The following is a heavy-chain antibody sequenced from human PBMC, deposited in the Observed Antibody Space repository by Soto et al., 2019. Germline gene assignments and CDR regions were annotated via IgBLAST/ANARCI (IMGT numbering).Heavy chain of an antibody. CDR1: VYTFSTSG. V-gene: IGHV1-18*01. CDR2: IRPDNGNR. D-gene: IGHD1-20*01. J-gene: IGHJ1*01. Sequence: DASVKLSCKTSVYTFSTSGISWVRQAPGRGLEWVGWIRPDNGNRKSAQRLQGRVTLTTDTSASTAYMELRSLTSDDTAMYYCARDTESNRYNDWGQGTLVTVSS. CDR3: ARDTESNRYND.